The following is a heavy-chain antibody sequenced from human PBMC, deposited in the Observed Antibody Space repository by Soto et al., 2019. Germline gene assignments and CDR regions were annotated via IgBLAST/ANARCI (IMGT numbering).Heavy chain of an antibody. CDR2: IKQDGSEK. CDR1: GFTFSSYW. D-gene: IGHD3-10*01. J-gene: IGHJ4*02. Sequence: GGSLRLSCAASGFTFSSYWMSWVRQAPGKGLEWVANIKQDGSEKYYVDSVKGRFTISRDNAKNSLYLQMNSLRAEDTAVYYCARGLLWFGENYFDYWGQGTLVTVSS. CDR3: ARGLLWFGENYFDY. V-gene: IGHV3-7*01.